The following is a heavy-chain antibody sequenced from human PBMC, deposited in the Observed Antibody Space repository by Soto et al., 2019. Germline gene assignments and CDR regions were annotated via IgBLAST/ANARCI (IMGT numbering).Heavy chain of an antibody. D-gene: IGHD5-12*01. CDR2: IYYSGST. CDR1: GGSISSYY. V-gene: IGHV4-59*08. Sequence: SETLSLTCTVSGGSISSYYWSWIRQPPGKGLEWIGYIYYSGSTNYNPSLKSRVTISVDTSKNQFSLKLSSVTAADTAVYYCARRVGATIGYYFDYWGQGTLVTVSS. CDR3: ARRVGATIGYYFDY. J-gene: IGHJ4*02.